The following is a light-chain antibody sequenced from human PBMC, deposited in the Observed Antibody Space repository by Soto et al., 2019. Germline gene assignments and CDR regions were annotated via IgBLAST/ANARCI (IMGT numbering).Light chain of an antibody. Sequence: DIQMTQSPSTLSASVGDRFTITCRAIQNIGTSLAWYQQTPGKAPKLLIYKASTLKSGVPSRFSGSGSGTEFTLTISSLQPDDFATYYCQHYNSYSEAFGQGTKVDI. J-gene: IGKJ1*01. CDR3: QHYNSYSEA. CDR2: KAS. V-gene: IGKV1-5*03. CDR1: QNIGTS.